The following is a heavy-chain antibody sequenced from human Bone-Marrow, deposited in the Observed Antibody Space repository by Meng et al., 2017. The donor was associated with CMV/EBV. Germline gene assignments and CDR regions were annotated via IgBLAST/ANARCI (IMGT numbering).Heavy chain of an antibody. V-gene: IGHV1-69*04. D-gene: IGHD1-7*01. CDR2: IIPILGIA. CDR3: ARGPVGNWNYSR. J-gene: IGHJ4*02. CDR1: GYTFTGYY. Sequence: SVKVSCKASGYTFTGYYMHWVRQAPGQGLEWMGRIIPILGIANYAQKFQGRVTITADKSTSTAYMELSSLISEGTAVYYCARGPVGNWNYSRWGQGTLVTVSS.